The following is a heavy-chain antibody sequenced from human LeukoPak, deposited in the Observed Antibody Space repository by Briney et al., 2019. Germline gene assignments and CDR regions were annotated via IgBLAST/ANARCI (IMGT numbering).Heavy chain of an antibody. CDR2: INPNSGGT. CDR1: GYTFTGYY. V-gene: IGHV1-2*02. Sequence: ASVKVSCKASGYTFTGYYMHWVRQAPGQGLEWMGWINPNSGGTNYAQKFQGRVTMTRDTSISTAYMELSRLRSDDTAVYYCASRFIRSGIAVAGTGGDYWGQGTLVTVSS. J-gene: IGHJ4*02. D-gene: IGHD6-19*01. CDR3: ASRFIRSGIAVAGTGGDY.